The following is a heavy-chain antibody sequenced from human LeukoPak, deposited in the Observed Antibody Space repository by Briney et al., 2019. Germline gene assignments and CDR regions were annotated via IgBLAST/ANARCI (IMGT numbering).Heavy chain of an antibody. CDR3: ARDKGNHPYNWFDP. CDR2: IWYDGSNK. V-gene: IGHV3-33*01. Sequence: GGSLRLSCAASGFTFNNYAMHWVRQAPGKGLEWVTTIWYDGSNKYYGDSVKGRFTIYRDNSKSTLYLQMNSLRAEDTAVYYCARDKGNHPYNWFDPWGQGTLVTVSS. D-gene: IGHD1-14*01. CDR1: GFTFNNYA. J-gene: IGHJ5*02.